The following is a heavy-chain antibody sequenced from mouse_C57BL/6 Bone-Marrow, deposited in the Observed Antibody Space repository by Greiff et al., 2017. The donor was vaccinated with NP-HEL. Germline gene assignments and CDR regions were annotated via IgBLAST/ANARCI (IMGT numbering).Heavy chain of an antibody. V-gene: IGHV5-4*03. Sequence: EVKLVESGGGLVKPGGSLKLSCAASGFTFSSYAMSWVRQTPEKRLEWVATISDGGSYTYYPDNVKGRFTISRDNAKNNLYLQMSHLKSEDTAMYYCARNTWGYYFDYWGQGTTLTVSS. D-gene: IGHD3-1*01. J-gene: IGHJ2*01. CDR2: ISDGGSYT. CDR3: ARNTWGYYFDY. CDR1: GFTFSSYA.